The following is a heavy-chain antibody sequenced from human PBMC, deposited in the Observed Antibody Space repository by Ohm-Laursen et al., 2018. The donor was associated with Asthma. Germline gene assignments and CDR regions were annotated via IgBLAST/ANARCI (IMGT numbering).Heavy chain of an antibody. V-gene: IGHV3-23*01. Sequence: SLRLSCAASGFTFDSYSMSWVRQAPGRGLEWVSGISANGGYTPYADSVQGRFTISRDNSKSTLFLQMSSLRPEDTAVYYCARGLGGIHRWLSYQIDKWGQGTLVTVSS. D-gene: IGHD5-18*01. CDR2: ISANGGYT. CDR1: GFTFDSYS. CDR3: ARGLGGIHRWLSYQIDK. J-gene: IGHJ4*02.